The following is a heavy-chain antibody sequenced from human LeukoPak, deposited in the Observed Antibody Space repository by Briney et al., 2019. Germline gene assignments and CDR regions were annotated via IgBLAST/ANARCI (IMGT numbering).Heavy chain of an antibody. J-gene: IGHJ4*02. CDR2: TYYRSKWYN. V-gene: IGHV6-1*01. CDR1: GDSVSSNSAA. CDR3: ARGRPRLTYYYGSGSYLGY. Sequence: SGPGLVKPSQTLSLTCAISGDSVSSNSAAWNWIRQSPSRGLEWLGRTYYRSKWYNDYAVSVKSRITINPDTSKNQFSLQLNSVTPEDTAVYYCARGRPRLTYYYGSGSYLGYWGQGTLVTVSS. D-gene: IGHD3-10*01.